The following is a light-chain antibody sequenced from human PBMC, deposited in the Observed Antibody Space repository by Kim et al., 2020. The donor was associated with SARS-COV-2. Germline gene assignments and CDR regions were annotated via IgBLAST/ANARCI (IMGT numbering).Light chain of an antibody. CDR2: AAS. CDR1: QGISSC. Sequence: DIQMTQSPSSVSASVGDRVTITCRASQGISSCLALYQQKPGKAPKLLIYAASSLQSGVPYRFSGSGSGTDFTLTISSLQPEDFGIYYCKQANSFPWTFGQGTKVDIK. V-gene: IGKV1-12*01. CDR3: KQANSFPWT. J-gene: IGKJ1*01.